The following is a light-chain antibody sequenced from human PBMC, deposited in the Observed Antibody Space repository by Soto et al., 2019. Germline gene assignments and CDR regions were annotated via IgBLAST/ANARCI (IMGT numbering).Light chain of an antibody. CDR2: GAS. Sequence: EIVLTQSPATLSLSPGERATLSCRANQAISSNVAWYQQKPGQAPRLLIYGASSRPTGIPDRFSGSGSGTDFTLTISRLEPEDFAVYYCQQYGSSSTFGQGTRLEIK. CDR3: QQYGSSST. V-gene: IGKV3-20*01. J-gene: IGKJ5*01. CDR1: QAISSN.